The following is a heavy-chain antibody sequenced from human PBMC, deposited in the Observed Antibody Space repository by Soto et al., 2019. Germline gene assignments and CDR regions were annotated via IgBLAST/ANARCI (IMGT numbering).Heavy chain of an antibody. J-gene: IGHJ4*02. CDR2: FRTSGDGGTT. Sequence: VGSLRLSCAASGFTFSSYSMSWVRQAPGKGLEWVSGFRTSGDGGTTYYADSVKGRFTISRDNSKNMLFLQMNSLRAEDTAIYYCAKKVNSGPGSQYFDYWGQGTLVTVSS. CDR3: AKKVNSGPGSQYFDY. V-gene: IGHV3-23*01. CDR1: GFTFSSYS. D-gene: IGHD3-10*01.